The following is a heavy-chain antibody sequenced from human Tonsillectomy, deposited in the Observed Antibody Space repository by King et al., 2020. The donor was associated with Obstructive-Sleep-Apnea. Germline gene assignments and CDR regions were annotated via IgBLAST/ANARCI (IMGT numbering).Heavy chain of an antibody. J-gene: IGHJ4*02. CDR1: GGSISRSSHY. D-gene: IGHD1-1*01. Sequence: QLQESGPGLVQPSETLSLTCTVSGGSISRSSHYWGWIRQPPGKGLEWIGSIYYTGGTYYNPSLKSRVTISVDTSKNQFSLKLSSVTAADTAVFYCAKVGGWPSLEPFDYWGQGTLVTVSS. CDR3: AKVGGWPSLEPFDY. CDR2: IYYTGGT. V-gene: IGHV4-39*07.